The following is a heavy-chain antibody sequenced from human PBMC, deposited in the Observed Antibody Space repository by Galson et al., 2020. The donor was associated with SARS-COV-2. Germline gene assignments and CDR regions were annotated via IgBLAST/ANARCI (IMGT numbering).Heavy chain of an antibody. Sequence: SETLSLTCTVSGGSFSSYYWSWIPQPPGKGLEWIGYIYYNGGTNFNPSLKSRVTMSVDVSTNKFSMKVASVSAADTAVYYCARFHFNGGSPPYFDGWGKGTLVTVSS. J-gene: IGHJ4*02. CDR2: IYYNGGT. D-gene: IGHD7-27*01. CDR1: GGSFSSYY. CDR3: ARFHFNGGSPPYFDG. V-gene: IGHV4-59*01.